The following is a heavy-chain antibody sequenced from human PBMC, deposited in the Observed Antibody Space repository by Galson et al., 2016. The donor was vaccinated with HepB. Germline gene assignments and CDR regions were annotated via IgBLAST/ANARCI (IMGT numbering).Heavy chain of an antibody. CDR2: INPYTGHT. V-gene: IGHV1-18*04. CDR1: GYTFNNYA. D-gene: IGHD2-21*02. Sequence: SVKVSCMVSGYTFNNYAISWVRQAPGQGLEWMGWINPYTGHTKYAHKLQGRVTLTTDTSTATAYMELGSLTSDDTAVYFCARGSVYCGDDCFSERFDPWGRGTLVTVSS. CDR3: ARGSVYCGDDCFSERFDP. J-gene: IGHJ5*02.